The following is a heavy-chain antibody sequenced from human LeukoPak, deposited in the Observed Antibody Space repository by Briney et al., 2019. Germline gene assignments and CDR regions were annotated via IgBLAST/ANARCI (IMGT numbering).Heavy chain of an antibody. CDR3: ASQSYARFDS. V-gene: IGHV3-7*01. J-gene: IGHJ5*01. CDR2: IQPDGSEQ. D-gene: IGHD3-16*01. CDR1: GFTFSSNW. Sequence: GSLRLSCAASGFTFSSNWMSWVRQAPGKGLEWVGNIQPDGSEQYPVDSVKGRFTISRDNARNSLFLQMNSLRVEDTAVYYCASQSYARFDSWGQGTLVTVSS.